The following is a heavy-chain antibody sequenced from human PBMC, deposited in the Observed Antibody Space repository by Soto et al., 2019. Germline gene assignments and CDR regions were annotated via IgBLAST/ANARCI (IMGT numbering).Heavy chain of an antibody. Sequence: GASVKVSCKASGGTFSSYTISWVRQAPGQGLEWMGRIIPILGIANYAQKFQGRVTITADKSTSTAYMELSSLRSEDTAVYYCAHNKAASAVAAAGDFDYWGQGTLVTVSS. CDR2: IIPILGIA. CDR3: AHNKAASAVAAAGDFDY. CDR1: GGTFSSYT. V-gene: IGHV1-69*02. D-gene: IGHD6-13*01. J-gene: IGHJ4*02.